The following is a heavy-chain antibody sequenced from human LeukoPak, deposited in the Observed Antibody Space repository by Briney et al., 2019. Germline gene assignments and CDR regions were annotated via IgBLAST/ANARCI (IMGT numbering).Heavy chain of an antibody. CDR3: ATPYTTSSIAY. Sequence: HGGSLDISFQRAGYSFTTYWIGGVRQLPGKGLEWMGIIYPRDSDTRYRPSFQGQVTISADKSISTAYLQWSSLQASDTAMYFCATPYTTSSIAYWGQGTLVTVSS. CDR2: IYPRDSDT. V-gene: IGHV5-51*01. J-gene: IGHJ4*02. D-gene: IGHD6-6*01. CDR1: GYSFTTYW.